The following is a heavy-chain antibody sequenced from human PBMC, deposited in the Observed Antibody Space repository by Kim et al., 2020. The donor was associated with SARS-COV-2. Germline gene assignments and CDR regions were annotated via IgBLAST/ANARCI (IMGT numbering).Heavy chain of an antibody. CDR2: IKQDGSEK. CDR1: GFTFSSYW. V-gene: IGHV3-7*01. J-gene: IGHJ6*02. CDR3: ARDLITMVRGGAIYYGMDV. Sequence: GGSLRLSCAASGFTFSSYWMTWVRQAPGKGLEWVANIKQDGSEKYYVDSVKGRFTISRDNAKNSLYLQMNSLRAEDTAVYYCARDLITMVRGGAIYYGMDVWGQGTTVTVSS. D-gene: IGHD3-10*01.